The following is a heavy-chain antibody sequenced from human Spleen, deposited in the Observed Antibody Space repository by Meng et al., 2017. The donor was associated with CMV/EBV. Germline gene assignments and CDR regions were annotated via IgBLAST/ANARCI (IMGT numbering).Heavy chain of an antibody. D-gene: IGHD1-14*01. V-gene: IGHV4-34*01. CDR3: ARAGGWFDP. CDR1: GGSFSGYY. Sequence: SETLSLTCAVYGGSFSGYYWSWIRQPPGKGLEWIGEINNSGSTNYNPSLKSRVTRLVDKSKNKFSLKLSSVTAADTAVYYCARAGGWFDPWGQGTLVTVSS. J-gene: IGHJ5*02. CDR2: INNSGST.